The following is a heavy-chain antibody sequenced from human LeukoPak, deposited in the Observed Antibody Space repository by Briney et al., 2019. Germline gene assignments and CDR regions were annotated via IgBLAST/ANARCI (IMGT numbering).Heavy chain of an antibody. D-gene: IGHD3-3*01. CDR3: ARVVFSRLTLRFFDY. V-gene: IGHV1-18*01. CDR2: ISAYNGNT. Sequence: ASVKVSCKASGYTFTSYGISWVRQAPGQGLEWMGWISAYNGNTNYAQKLQGRVTMTTDTSTSTAYMELRSLRSDDTAVYYCARVVFSRLTLRFFDYWGQGTLVTASS. CDR1: GYTFTSYG. J-gene: IGHJ4*02.